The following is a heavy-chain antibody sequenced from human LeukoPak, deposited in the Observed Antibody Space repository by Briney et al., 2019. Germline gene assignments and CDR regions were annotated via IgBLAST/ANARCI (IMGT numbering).Heavy chain of an antibody. J-gene: IGHJ4*02. CDR2: MNPNSGNT. Sequence: ASVKVSCKASGYTFTSYDINWVRQATGQGLEWMGWMNPNSGNTGYAQKFQGRVTMTRNTSISTAYMELSSLRSEDTAVYSCASEGLTYYYVSSGYFCVVEDSWGQGTLDTVSS. CDR3: ASEGLTYYYVSSGYFCVVEDS. D-gene: IGHD3-22*01. V-gene: IGHV1-8*01. CDR1: GYTFTSYD.